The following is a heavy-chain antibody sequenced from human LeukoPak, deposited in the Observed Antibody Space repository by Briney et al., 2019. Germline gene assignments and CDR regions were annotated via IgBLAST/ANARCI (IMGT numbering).Heavy chain of an antibody. Sequence: GGTLRLSCAASGFTFSSYGMSWVRQAPGKGLEWVSAISGSGGSTYYADSVKGRFTISRDNSKNTLYLQMNSLRAEDTAVYYCAELGITMIGGVWGKGTTVTISS. J-gene: IGHJ6*04. V-gene: IGHV3-23*01. D-gene: IGHD3-10*02. CDR3: AELGITMIGGV. CDR2: ISGSGGST. CDR1: GFTFSSYG.